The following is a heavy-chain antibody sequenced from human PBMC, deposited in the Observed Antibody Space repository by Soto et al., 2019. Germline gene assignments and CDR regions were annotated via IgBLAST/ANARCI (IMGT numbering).Heavy chain of an antibody. Sequence: SETLSLTCTVSGDSISSYYWSWVRQPPGKGLEWIGYIYYSGASNSNPSLRRRISISVDTSKKQFSLQLTSVTAADTAVYFCTSGWHFDYWGQGALVTVSS. CDR1: GDSISSYY. D-gene: IGHD6-19*01. CDR2: IYYSGAS. CDR3: TSGWHFDY. V-gene: IGHV4-59*13. J-gene: IGHJ4*02.